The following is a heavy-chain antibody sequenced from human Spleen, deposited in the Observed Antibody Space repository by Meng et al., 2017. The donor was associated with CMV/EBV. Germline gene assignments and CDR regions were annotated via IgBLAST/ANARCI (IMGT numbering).Heavy chain of an antibody. D-gene: IGHD3-22*01. CDR2: INHSGST. CDR1: Y. J-gene: IGHJ5*02. CDR3: ARVGNKDYYDSSGYYFREQRGWFDP. Sequence: YWSWIRQPPGKGLEWIGEINHSGSTNYNPSLKSRVTISVDTSKNQFSLKLSSVTAADTAVYYCARVGNKDYYDSSGYYFREQRGWFDPWGQGTLVTVSS. V-gene: IGHV4-34*01.